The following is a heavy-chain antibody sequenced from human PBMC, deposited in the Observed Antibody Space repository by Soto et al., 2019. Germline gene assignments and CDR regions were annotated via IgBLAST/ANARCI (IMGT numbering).Heavy chain of an antibody. CDR2: IYYSGST. Sequence: SSETLSLTCTVSGGSISSSSYYWGWIRQPPGKGLEWIGSIYYSGSTYYNPSLKSRVTISVDTSKNQFSLKLSSVTAADTAVYYCARSMTTVVTLDYWGQGTLVT. J-gene: IGHJ4*02. V-gene: IGHV4-39*01. D-gene: IGHD4-17*01. CDR3: ARSMTTVVTLDY. CDR1: GGSISSSSYY.